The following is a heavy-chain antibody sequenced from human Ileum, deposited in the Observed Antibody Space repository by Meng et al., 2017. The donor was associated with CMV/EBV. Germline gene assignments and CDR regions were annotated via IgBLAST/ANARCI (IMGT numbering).Heavy chain of an antibody. CDR2: ISAGSRST. CDR3: ARSGCSISGCQGGGFDP. Sequence: GESLKISCVASGFPFSSHAMNWVRQGPGKGLEWVATISAGSRSTYYADPVRGRFTIARDNSKNTLYLELNSLRVEDTAVYSCARSGCSISGCQGGGFDPWGQGTLVTVSS. D-gene: IGHD2-2*01. V-gene: IGHV3-23*01. CDR1: GFPFSSHA. J-gene: IGHJ5*02.